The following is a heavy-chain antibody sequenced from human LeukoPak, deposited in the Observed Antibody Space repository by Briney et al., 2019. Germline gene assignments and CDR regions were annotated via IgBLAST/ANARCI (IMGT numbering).Heavy chain of an antibody. Sequence: GGSLRLSCSASGFTFSGYAMAWVPQAPGKGLEWFSAIDGSGGTTFYADSVKGRVTISRVQSTNTVYLQMNSLRADDTAVYYCAKAHCSSTSCSRADNWGQGTLVTVSS. CDR1: GFTFSGYA. CDR2: IDGSGGTT. J-gene: IGHJ4*02. D-gene: IGHD2-2*01. V-gene: IGHV3-23*01. CDR3: AKAHCSSTSCSRADN.